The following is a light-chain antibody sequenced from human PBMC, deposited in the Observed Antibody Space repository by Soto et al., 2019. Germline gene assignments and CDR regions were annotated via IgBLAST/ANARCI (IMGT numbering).Light chain of an antibody. V-gene: IGKV3D-15*01. J-gene: IGKJ5*01. Sequence: EIVLTQSPGTLSLSPGERPTLSCRASQSVSSYLAWYQQKPGQAPRLLIYYISTRATGIPARFSGSGSGTEFTLTINSLQSEDSAVYYCQQHNQWPITFGQGTRLEIK. CDR2: YIS. CDR1: QSVSSY. CDR3: QQHNQWPIT.